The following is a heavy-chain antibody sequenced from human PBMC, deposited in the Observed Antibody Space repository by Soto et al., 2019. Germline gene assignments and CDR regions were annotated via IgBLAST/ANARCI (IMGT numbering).Heavy chain of an antibody. J-gene: IGHJ6*02. D-gene: IGHD3-16*01. Sequence: EVQVLESGGGLVQPGGSLRLSCTASGFAFDSYNMNWVRQGPGKGLEWVAGITDSGETTYYADSVKGRFTISRDNSRNTVFLHINDLRVEDTALYYCAKDTFGTQPSYGVDVWGQGTTSTVSS. CDR1: GFAFDSYN. CDR3: AKDTFGTQPSYGVDV. V-gene: IGHV3-23*01. CDR2: ITDSGETT.